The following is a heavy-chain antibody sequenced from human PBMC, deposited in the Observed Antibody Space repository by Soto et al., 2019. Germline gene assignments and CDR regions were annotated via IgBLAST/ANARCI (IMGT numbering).Heavy chain of an antibody. CDR3: ARGRLLAAKL. D-gene: IGHD2-2*01. CDR2: INHSGST. Sequence: QVQLQQWGAGLLKPSETLSLTCAVYGGSFSGYYWSWIRQPPGKGLEWIGEINHSGSTNYNPSLKSRVTISVDTSKNQFSLKLSSVTAADTAVYYCARGRLLAAKLWGQGTLVTVSS. J-gene: IGHJ4*02. CDR1: GGSFSGYY. V-gene: IGHV4-34*01.